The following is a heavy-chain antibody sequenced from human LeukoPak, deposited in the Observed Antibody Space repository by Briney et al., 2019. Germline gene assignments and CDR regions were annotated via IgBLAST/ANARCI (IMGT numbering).Heavy chain of an antibody. D-gene: IGHD1-7*01. CDR3: ARDYIDPGNYTPLGY. CDR1: GYTFTAYY. J-gene: IGHJ4*02. Sequence: ASVKVSCKASGYTFTAYYVHWVRQAPGQGLEWMGWINPNSGDTSSAQKFQGRVTMTRDKSISTVYMELSRLRSDDTAVYYCARDYIDPGNYTPLGYWGQGTLVTVSS. V-gene: IGHV1-2*02. CDR2: INPNSGDT.